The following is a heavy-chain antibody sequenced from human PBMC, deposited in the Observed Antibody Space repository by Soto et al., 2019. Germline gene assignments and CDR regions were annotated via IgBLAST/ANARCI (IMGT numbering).Heavy chain of an antibody. Sequence: SVKVSCKASGFTFPSSAMQWVRQARGQRLEWIGWIVVGSGNTNYAQKFQERVTITRDMSTSTAYMELSSLRSEDTAVYYCAAESRSYGDYGGYYMDVWGKGTTVNVSS. D-gene: IGHD4-17*01. CDR3: AAESRSYGDYGGYYMDV. J-gene: IGHJ6*03. CDR1: GFTFPSSA. V-gene: IGHV1-58*02. CDR2: IVVGSGNT.